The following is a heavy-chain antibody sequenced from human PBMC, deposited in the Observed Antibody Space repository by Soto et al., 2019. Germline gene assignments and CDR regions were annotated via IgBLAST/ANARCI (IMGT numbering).Heavy chain of an antibody. V-gene: IGHV3-11*06. CDR1: GFTFSDYY. Sequence: KSGGSLRLSCAASGFTFSDYYMSWIRQAPGKGLEWVSYISSSSSYTNYADSVKGRFTISRDNAKNSLYLQMNSLRAEDTAVYYCARGSRVGYQLPGIAARPPPLLDYWGQGTLVTVSS. CDR2: ISSSSSYT. CDR3: ARGSRVGYQLPGIAARPPPLLDY. D-gene: IGHD6-6*01. J-gene: IGHJ4*02.